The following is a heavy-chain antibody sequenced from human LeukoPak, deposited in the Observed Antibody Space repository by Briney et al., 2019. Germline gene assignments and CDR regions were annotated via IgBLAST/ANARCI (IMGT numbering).Heavy chain of an antibody. V-gene: IGHV1-2*02. D-gene: IGHD6-13*01. CDR3: ARDPPVYSSSWYSGLWFDP. CDR1: GYTFTDYY. J-gene: IGHJ5*02. Sequence: VASVKVSCKASGYTFTDYYMHWVRQAPGQGLEWMGWINPNSGGTNYAQKFQGRVTMTRDTSISTAYMELSRLRSDDTAVYYCARDPPVYSSSWYSGLWFDPWGQGTLVTVSS. CDR2: INPNSGGT.